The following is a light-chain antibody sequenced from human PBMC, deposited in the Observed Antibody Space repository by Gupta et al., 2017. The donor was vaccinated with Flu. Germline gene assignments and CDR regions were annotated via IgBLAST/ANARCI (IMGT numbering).Light chain of an antibody. J-gene: IGKJ4*01. CDR3: LQHNSYPLT. V-gene: IGKV1-17*01. Sequence: RNDLGWFQQRPGKAPKRLIYTASNLQSGVPSRFTGSGSGTEFTLTISSLQPDDFATYYCLQHNSYPLTFGGGTKVEIK. CDR2: TAS. CDR1: RND.